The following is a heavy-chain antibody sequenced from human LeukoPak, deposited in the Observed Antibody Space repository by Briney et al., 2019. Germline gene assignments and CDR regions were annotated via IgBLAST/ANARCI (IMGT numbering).Heavy chain of an antibody. CDR1: GFTFSSYS. J-gene: IGHJ4*02. CDR2: ISSSSSTI. CDR3: ATRGRGSSRYGSGSYFSY. D-gene: IGHD3-10*01. Sequence: GGSLRLSCAASGFTFSSYSMNWVRQAPWKGLEWVSYISSSSSTIYYADSVKGRFTISRDNAKNSLYLQMNSLRAEDTAVYYCATRGRGSSRYGSGSYFSYWGQGTLVAVSS. V-gene: IGHV3-48*01.